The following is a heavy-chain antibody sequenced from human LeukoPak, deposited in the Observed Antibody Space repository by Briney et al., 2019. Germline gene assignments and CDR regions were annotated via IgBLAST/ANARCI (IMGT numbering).Heavy chain of an antibody. CDR3: ARHGAVAGSYYFGMDV. Sequence: GESLKISCKGSGYIFTSYWIGWVRQMPGKGLEWMGIIYPGDSDSTNSPSFQGQVTISADKSISTAYLQWRSLKASDTAIYYCARHGAVAGSYYFGMDVWGQGTTVTVSS. J-gene: IGHJ6*02. CDR2: IYPGDSDS. V-gene: IGHV5-51*01. CDR1: GYIFTSYW. D-gene: IGHD6-19*01.